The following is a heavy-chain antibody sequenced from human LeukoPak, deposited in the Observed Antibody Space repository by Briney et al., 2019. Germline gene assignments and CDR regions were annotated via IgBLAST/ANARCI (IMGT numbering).Heavy chain of an antibody. J-gene: IGHJ4*02. CDR1: GFTFTNYW. CDR2: IKQDRSEK. CDR3: AKVYSSGYYYGASFPY. Sequence: PGGSLRLSCAASGFTFTNYWMSWVRQAPGKGLELVANIKQDRSEKYYVDSVKGRFTISRDNAKNSLYLQMNSLRAEDTAVYYCAKVYSSGYYYGASFPYWGQGTLVTVSS. D-gene: IGHD3-22*01. V-gene: IGHV3-7*01.